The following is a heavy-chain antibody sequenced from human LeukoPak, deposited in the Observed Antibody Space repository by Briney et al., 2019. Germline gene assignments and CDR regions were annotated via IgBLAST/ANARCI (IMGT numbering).Heavy chain of an antibody. D-gene: IGHD4-17*01. CDR2: IYYSGST. CDR3: ALTTPYYYYYMDV. V-gene: IGHV4-59*12. CDR1: GGSFSNYY. J-gene: IGHJ6*03. Sequence: PSETLSLTCTVSGGSFSNYYWNWIRQPPGKGLEWIGCIYYSGSTNYNPSLKSRVTISVDTSKNQFSLKLSSVTAADTAVYYCALTTPYYYYYMDVWGKGTTVTVSS.